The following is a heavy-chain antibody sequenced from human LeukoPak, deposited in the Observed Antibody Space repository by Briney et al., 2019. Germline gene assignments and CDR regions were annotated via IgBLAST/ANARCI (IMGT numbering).Heavy chain of an antibody. D-gene: IGHD3-3*01. CDR1: GFTFSSYG. J-gene: IGHJ4*02. CDR3: ARGGYDFWSGYFRYYFDY. CDR2: IWYDGSNK. Sequence: PRGSLRLSCAASGFTFSSYGMHWVRQAPGKGLEWVAVIWYDGSNKYYADSVKGRFTISRDNSKNTLYLQMNSLRAEDTAVYYCARGGYDFWSGYFRYYFDYWGQGTLVTVSS. V-gene: IGHV3-33*01.